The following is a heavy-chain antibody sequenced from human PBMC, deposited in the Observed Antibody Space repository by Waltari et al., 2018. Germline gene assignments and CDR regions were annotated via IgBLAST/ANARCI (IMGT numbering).Heavy chain of an antibody. D-gene: IGHD3-3*01. V-gene: IGHV4-38-2*01. CDR3: ARGVLEWFSSRTGWFDP. CDR1: GYSISSGYY. CDR2: IYHSGST. J-gene: IGHJ5*02. Sequence: QVQLQESGPGLVKPSETLSLTCAVSGYSISSGYYWGWIRQPPGKGLEWIGSIYHSGSTYYNPSLKSRVTISVDTSKNQFSLKLSSVTAADTAVYYCARGVLEWFSSRTGWFDPWGQGTLVTVSS.